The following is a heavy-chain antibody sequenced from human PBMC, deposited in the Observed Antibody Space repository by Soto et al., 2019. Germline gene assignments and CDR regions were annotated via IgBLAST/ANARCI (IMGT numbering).Heavy chain of an antibody. CDR3: ARDVGYCRSGTCYREWFDP. CDR1: GYTFTTHG. D-gene: IGHD2-15*01. V-gene: IGHV1-18*01. J-gene: IGHJ5*02. Sequence: QVQLVQSGAEVKKPGASVKVSCKASGYTFTTHGISWVRQAPGQGLEWMGWVSGDNGHTNYAQSLQGRVTMTTDTSTNTSDMELRSLISDDTAVYYCARDVGYCRSGTCYREWFDPLGQGTLVTVSS. CDR2: VSGDNGHT.